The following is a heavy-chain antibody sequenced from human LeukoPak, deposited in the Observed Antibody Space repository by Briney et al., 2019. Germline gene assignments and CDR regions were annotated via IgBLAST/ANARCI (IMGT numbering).Heavy chain of an antibody. CDR3: ARALDILTGRGFDP. CDR2: ISAYNGNT. J-gene: IGHJ5*02. CDR1: GYTFTSYG. Sequence: ASVKVSCQASGYTFTSYGISWARQAPGQGLEWMGWISAYNGNTNYAQKLQGRVTMTTDTSTSTAYMELRSLRSDDTAVYYCARALDILTGRGFDPWGQGTLVTVSS. D-gene: IGHD3-9*01. V-gene: IGHV1-18*01.